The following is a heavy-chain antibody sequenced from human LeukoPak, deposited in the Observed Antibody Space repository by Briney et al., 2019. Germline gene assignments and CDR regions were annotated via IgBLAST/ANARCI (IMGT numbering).Heavy chain of an antibody. CDR3: AREGHTAMVLDY. J-gene: IGHJ4*02. D-gene: IGHD5-18*01. CDR2: IKQDGGEI. CDR1: GFTFTSFW. Sequence: HTGGSLRLSCAASGFTFTSFWMSWVRQAPGKGLEWVANIKQDGGEIYYVDSVKGRFTISRDNAKNSLYLQMNSLRAEDTAVYYCAREGHTAMVLDYWGQGTLVTVSS. V-gene: IGHV3-7*01.